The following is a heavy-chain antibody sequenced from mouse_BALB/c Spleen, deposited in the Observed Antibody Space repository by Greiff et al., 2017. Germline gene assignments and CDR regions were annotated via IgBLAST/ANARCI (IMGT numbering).Heavy chain of an antibody. Sequence: QVQLKESGAELVRPGASVTLSCKASGYTFTDYEMHWVKQTPVHGLEWIGAIDPETGGTAYNQKFKGKATLTADKSSSTAYMELRSLTSEDSAVYYCTRRADYWGQGTTLTVSS. V-gene: IGHV1-15*01. CDR1: GYTFTDYE. CDR3: TRRADY. D-gene: IGHD3-3*01. J-gene: IGHJ2*01. CDR2: IDPETGGT.